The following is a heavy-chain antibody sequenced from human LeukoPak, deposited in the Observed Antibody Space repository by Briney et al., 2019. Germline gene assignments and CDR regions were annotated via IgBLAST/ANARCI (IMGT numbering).Heavy chain of an antibody. Sequence: GGSLRLSCATSGFTFSSYGIHWVRQAPGKGLEWVTFIRYDGRQTYYANSVKGRFTVSRDASKNMLYLQMNSLRTEDTALYYCTKETLGGESTFDDWGQGTLVIVSS. V-gene: IGHV3-30*02. CDR2: IRYDGRQT. CDR1: GFTFSSYG. D-gene: IGHD3-10*01. J-gene: IGHJ4*02. CDR3: TKETLGGESTFDD.